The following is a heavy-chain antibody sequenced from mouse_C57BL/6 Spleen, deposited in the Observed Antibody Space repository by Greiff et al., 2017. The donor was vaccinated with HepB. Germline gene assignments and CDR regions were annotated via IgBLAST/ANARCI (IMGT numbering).Heavy chain of an antibody. CDR1: GYTFTNYW. J-gene: IGHJ4*01. Sequence: VQLQQSGAELVRPGTSVKMSCKASGYTFTNYWIGWAKQRPGHGLEWIGDIYPGGGYTNYNEKFKGKDTLTADKSSSTAYMQISSLTSEDSAIYYCARSESYYAMDYWGQGTSVTVSS. CDR3: ARSESYYAMDY. V-gene: IGHV1-63*01. CDR2: IYPGGGYT.